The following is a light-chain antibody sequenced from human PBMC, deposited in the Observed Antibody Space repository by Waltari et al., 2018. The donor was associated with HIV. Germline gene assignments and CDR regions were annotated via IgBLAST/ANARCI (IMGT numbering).Light chain of an antibody. CDR3: QQYNSSPLT. Sequence: PGERATLSCRASQSVSSNYLAWYQYKPGQAPRLLVYDASIRATGIPDRFSGGGSGTDFTLTISRLEPEDFAVYYCQQYNSSPLTFGGGTKVEIK. CDR1: QSVSSNY. J-gene: IGKJ4*01. CDR2: DAS. V-gene: IGKV3-20*01.